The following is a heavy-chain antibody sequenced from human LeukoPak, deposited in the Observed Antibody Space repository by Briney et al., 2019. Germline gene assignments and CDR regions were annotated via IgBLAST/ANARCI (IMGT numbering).Heavy chain of an antibody. Sequence: PGGSLRLSCAASGVTGRSNYMTWVRPAPGKGLEWVSVMYSGDSTYYDDSVKGRFTISRDNSKNTLYLQMNSLRAEDTAVYYCAKEVEVSPGPDYWGQGTLVTVSS. V-gene: IGHV3-53*05. D-gene: IGHD2-15*01. CDR2: MYSGDST. CDR1: GVTGRSNY. CDR3: AKEVEVSPGPDY. J-gene: IGHJ4*02.